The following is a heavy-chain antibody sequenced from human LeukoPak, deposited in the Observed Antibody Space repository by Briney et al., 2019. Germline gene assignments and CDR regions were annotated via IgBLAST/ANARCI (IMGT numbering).Heavy chain of an antibody. CDR3: ARGATISETGYFDF. Sequence: PSETLSLTCAVYGGSFSRYYWSWIRQSPGKGLEWIAEIDHRGDTNYNPSVKSRVTISVDTSKNQFSLKVRSLSAADTAVYYCARGATISETGYFDFWGQGTLVTVSS. CDR1: GGSFSRYY. D-gene: IGHD5-24*01. J-gene: IGHJ4*03. CDR2: IDHRGDT. V-gene: IGHV4-34*01.